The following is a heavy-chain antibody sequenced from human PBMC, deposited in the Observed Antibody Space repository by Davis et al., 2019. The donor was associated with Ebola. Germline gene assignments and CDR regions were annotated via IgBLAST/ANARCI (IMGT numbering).Heavy chain of an antibody. J-gene: IGHJ3*01. V-gene: IGHV3-11*06. CDR2: ISGGSNYI. D-gene: IGHD3-16*01. CDR3: VKGGGRVQSEANAFDV. CDR1: GFTFGDYY. Sequence: GESLKISCEVSGFTFGDYYMTWLRQAPGKGLEWVSYISGGSNYIDYADSVKGRFTISRDNSKNTLYLQMNSLRAEDTSVYYCVKGGGRVQSEANAFDVWGQGTMVTVSS.